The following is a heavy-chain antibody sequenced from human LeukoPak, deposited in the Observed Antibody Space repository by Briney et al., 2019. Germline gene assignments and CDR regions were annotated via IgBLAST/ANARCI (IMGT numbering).Heavy chain of an antibody. D-gene: IGHD1-1*01. Sequence: KTSETLSLTCTVSGGSISSYYWSWIRQPAGKGLEWIGRIYTSGSTNYNPSLKSRVTMSVDTSKNQFSLKLSSVTAADTAVFYCARHFTPRQPYDYWGQGTLATVSS. J-gene: IGHJ4*02. V-gene: IGHV4-4*07. CDR3: ARHFTPRQPYDY. CDR2: IYTSGST. CDR1: GGSISSYY.